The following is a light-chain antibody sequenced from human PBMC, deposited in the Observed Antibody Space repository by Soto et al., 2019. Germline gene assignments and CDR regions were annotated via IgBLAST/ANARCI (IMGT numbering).Light chain of an antibody. CDR3: QHYISYGYI. Sequence: DFHMTESPPTLSTSVGDSVTITCRASQSINNWLAWYQQKPGKAPKVLIYDASNLESGVPSRFSGSGSGKEFTLTIRSLKLDDFETIYCQHYISYGYIFGQGPK. CDR1: QSINNW. V-gene: IGKV1-5*01. CDR2: DAS. J-gene: IGKJ2*01.